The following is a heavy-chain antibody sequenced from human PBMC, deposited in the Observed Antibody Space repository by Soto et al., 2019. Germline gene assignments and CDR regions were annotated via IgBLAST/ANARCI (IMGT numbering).Heavy chain of an antibody. CDR2: ISYDGSNK. D-gene: IGHD6-19*01. CDR3: AKGDSSGWYSQTGVYYYGMDV. V-gene: IGHV3-30*18. J-gene: IGHJ6*02. CDR1: GFTFSSYG. Sequence: QVQLVESGGGVVQPGRSLRLSCAASGFTFSSYGMHWVRQAPGKGLEWVAVISYDGSNKYYADSVKGRFTISRDNSKNTLYLQMNSLRAEDTAVYYCAKGDSSGWYSQTGVYYYGMDVWGQGTTVTVSS.